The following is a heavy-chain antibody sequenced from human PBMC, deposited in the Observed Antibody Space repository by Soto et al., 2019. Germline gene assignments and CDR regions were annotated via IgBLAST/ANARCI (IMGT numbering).Heavy chain of an antibody. D-gene: IGHD3-10*01. V-gene: IGHV1-3*01. CDR2: INAGNGNT. CDR1: GYTFTSYY. J-gene: IGHJ5*02. CDR3: ARALRLLWFGELLEFDP. Sequence: ASVKVSCKASGYTFTSYYMHWVRQAPGQGLEWMGWINAGNGNTKYSQKFQGRVTITRNTSASTAYMELSSLRSEDTAVYYCARALRLLWFGELLEFDPWGQGTLVTVSS.